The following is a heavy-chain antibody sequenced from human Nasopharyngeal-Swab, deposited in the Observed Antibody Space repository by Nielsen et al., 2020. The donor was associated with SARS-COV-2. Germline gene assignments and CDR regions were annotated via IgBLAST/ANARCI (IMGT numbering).Heavy chain of an antibody. CDR2: VDPSASYT. CDR3: ARQYQNYFGSGDYHGAFDI. J-gene: IGHJ3*02. V-gene: IGHV5-10-1*01. Sequence: GESLKISCEGSGYSFSNYWISWVRQVPGKGLEWMVKVDPSASYTDYSPSLRGHVTISVDRSISTAYLQWSSLKASDTAMYYCARQYQNYFGSGDYHGAFDIWGQGTMVTVSS. CDR1: GYSFSNYW. D-gene: IGHD3-10*01.